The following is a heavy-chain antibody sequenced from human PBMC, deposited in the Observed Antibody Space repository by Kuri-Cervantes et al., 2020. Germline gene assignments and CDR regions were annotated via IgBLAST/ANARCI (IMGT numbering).Heavy chain of an antibody. V-gene: IGHV4-34*01. J-gene: IGHJ4*02. D-gene: IGHD3-10*01. CDR1: GGSFSGYY. Sequence: CAVYGGSFSGYYWSWIRQPPGKGLEWIGEINHSGSTNYNPSLKSRVIISVDTSKNQFSLKLSSVTVADTAVYYCARGYRAMVRGVIGYWGQGTLVTVSS. CDR2: INHSGST. CDR3: ARGYRAMVRGVIGY.